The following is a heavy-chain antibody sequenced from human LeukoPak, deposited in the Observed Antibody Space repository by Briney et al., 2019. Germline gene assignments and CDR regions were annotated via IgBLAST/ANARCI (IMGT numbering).Heavy chain of an antibody. Sequence: GGSLRLSCAASGFTFSTYWMSWVRQAPGKGLEWVANIKQDGSEKYYVDSVKGRFTISRDNSRNTLYLQMNSLRAEDTAVYYCAGTDAYDIWGRGTMVTVSS. V-gene: IGHV3-7*01. CDR1: GFTFSTYW. CDR2: IKQDGSEK. CDR3: AGTDAYDI. J-gene: IGHJ3*02.